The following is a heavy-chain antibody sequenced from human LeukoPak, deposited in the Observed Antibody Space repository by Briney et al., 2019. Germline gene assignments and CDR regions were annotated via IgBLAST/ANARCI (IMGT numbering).Heavy chain of an antibody. CDR2: ISSSSSI. J-gene: IGHJ4*02. D-gene: IGHD4-17*01. CDR1: GFTFSSYS. V-gene: IGHV3-21*01. Sequence: PGGSLRLSCAASGFTFSSYSMNWVRQAPGKGLEWVSSISSSSSIYYADSVKGRFTISRDNAKNSLYLEMNSLRAEDTAVYFCARDLSYGDYRSGGQGTLVTVSS. CDR3: ARDLSYGDYRS.